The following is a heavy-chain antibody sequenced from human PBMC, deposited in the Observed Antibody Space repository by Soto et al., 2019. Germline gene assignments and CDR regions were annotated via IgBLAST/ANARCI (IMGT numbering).Heavy chain of an antibody. CDR2: IYYSGST. V-gene: IGHV4-31*03. CDR1: GGSISSGGYY. J-gene: IGHJ6*04. D-gene: IGHD3-3*01. CDR3: ARGVYDFGSVYHYYYGMDV. Sequence: PSETLSLTCTVSGGSISSGGYYWSWIRQHPGKGLEWIGYIYYSGSTYYNPSLKSRVTISVDTSKNQFSLKLSSVTAADTAVYYCARGVYDFGSVYHYYYGMDVWGKGTTVTVPS.